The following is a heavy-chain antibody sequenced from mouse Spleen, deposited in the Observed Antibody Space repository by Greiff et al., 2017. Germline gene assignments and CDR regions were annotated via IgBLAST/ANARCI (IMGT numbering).Heavy chain of an antibody. Sequence: EVKLMESGPELVKPGASVKIPCKASGYTFTDYNMDWVKQSHGKSLEWIGDINPNNGGTIYNQKFKAKATLTVDKSSSTAYMQLKSLTSEDSAVYYCAKLVPMDYWGQGTSVTVSS. CDR3: AKLVPMDY. CDR2: INPNNGGT. V-gene: IGHV1-18*01. J-gene: IGHJ4*01. CDR1: GYTFTDYN. D-gene: IGHD4-1*01.